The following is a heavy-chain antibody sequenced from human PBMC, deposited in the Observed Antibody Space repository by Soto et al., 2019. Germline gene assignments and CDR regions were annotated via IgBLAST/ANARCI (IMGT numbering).Heavy chain of an antibody. Sequence: PSETLSLTCTVSGGSVSSGSYYWSWIRQPPGKGLEWIGYIYYSGSTNYNPSLKSRVTISVDTSKNQFSLKLSSVTAADTAVYYCDRDLVVRGVITWFDPWGQGTLVTVSS. V-gene: IGHV4-61*01. CDR3: DRDLVVRGVITWFDP. J-gene: IGHJ5*02. CDR2: IYYSGST. CDR1: GGSVSSGSYY. D-gene: IGHD3-10*01.